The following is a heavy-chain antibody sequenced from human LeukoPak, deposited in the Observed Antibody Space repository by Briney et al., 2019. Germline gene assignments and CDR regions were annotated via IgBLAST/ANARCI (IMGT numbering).Heavy chain of an antibody. CDR3: AKDLGGFY. CDR1: GFTFSAYA. CDR2: ISGTGGTT. V-gene: IGHV3-23*01. J-gene: IGHJ4*02. Sequence: GGSLRLSCAASGFTFSAYAMSWVRQAPGKGLEWVSAISGTGGTTYYADSVNGRFTISRDNSKNSLYLQMNSLRAEDTAVYYCAKDLGGFYWGQGTLVTVSS. D-gene: IGHD2-15*01.